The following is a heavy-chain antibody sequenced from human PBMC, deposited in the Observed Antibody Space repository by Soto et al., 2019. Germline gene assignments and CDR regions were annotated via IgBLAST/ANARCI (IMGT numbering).Heavy chain of an antibody. V-gene: IGHV3-23*01. CDR3: AKVSSSWYAGFFDL. CDR1: RFTFSRHA. D-gene: IGHD6-13*01. CDR2: LSDSGGSI. Sequence: GGSLRLSCTASRFTFSRHAMTWVRQAPGKGLEWVSGLSDSGGSIYYADSVKGRFTISRDNSMNTLYLQMNTLRAEDTAIYYCAKVSSSWYAGFFDLWGQGTLVTVS. J-gene: IGHJ4*02.